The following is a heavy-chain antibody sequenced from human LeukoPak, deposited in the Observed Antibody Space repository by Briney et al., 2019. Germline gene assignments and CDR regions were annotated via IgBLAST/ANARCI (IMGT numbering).Heavy chain of an antibody. Sequence: TSETLSLTCTVSGGSISSYYWRWMREPRGKGLEWIGYIYYSGSTNYNPSLKSRVTISVDTSKNQFSLKLSSVTAADTAVYYCAVGSRHHYYYGMDVWGQGTTVTVSS. CDR2: IYYSGST. V-gene: IGHV4-59*08. CDR1: GGSISSYY. D-gene: IGHD1-26*01. J-gene: IGHJ6*02. CDR3: AVGSRHHYYYGMDV.